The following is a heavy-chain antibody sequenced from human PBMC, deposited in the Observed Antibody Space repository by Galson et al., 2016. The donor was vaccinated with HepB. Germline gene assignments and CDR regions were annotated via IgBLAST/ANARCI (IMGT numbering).Heavy chain of an antibody. CDR2: IYYSGST. J-gene: IGHJ5*02. V-gene: IGHV4-30-4*01. Sequence: TLSLTCTVSGASIISENFYWSWLRQPPGKGLEWIGYIYYSGSTYYNASLKSRVTISTDTSKSQFSLKLSSMTAADTAVYYCARAHAAIRLYDPWGQGTLVTVSS. D-gene: IGHD2/OR15-2a*01. CDR3: ARAHAAIRLYDP. CDR1: GASIISENFY.